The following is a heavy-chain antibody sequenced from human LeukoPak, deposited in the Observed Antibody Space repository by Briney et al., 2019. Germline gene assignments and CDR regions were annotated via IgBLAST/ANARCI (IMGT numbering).Heavy chain of an antibody. CDR2: ITWNGGNT. J-gene: IGHJ4*02. CDR1: GFTFNTAW. Sequence: GGSLRLSCAASGFTFNTAWMSWVRRAPGRGLEWVSGITWNGGNTGHADSVKGRFTISRDNAKNSLYLHLNSLRAEDTALYYCARGLGYCSSTSCNPFDYWGQGTQVTVSS. V-gene: IGHV3-20*04. CDR3: ARGLGYCSSTSCNPFDY. D-gene: IGHD2-2*01.